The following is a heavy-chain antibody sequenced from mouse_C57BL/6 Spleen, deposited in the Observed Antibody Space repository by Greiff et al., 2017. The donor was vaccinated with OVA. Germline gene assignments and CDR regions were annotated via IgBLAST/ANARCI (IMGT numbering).Heavy chain of an antibody. CDR3: ARSGGSLAWFAY. J-gene: IGHJ3*01. CDR2: IDPSDSYT. Sequence: QVQLQQPGAELVMPGASVKLSCKASGYTFTSYWMRWVKQRPGQGLEWIGEIDPSDSYTNYNQKFKGKSTLTVDKSSSTAYMQLSSLTSEDSAVYYCARSGGSLAWFAYWGQGTLVTVSA. CDR1: GYTFTSYW. V-gene: IGHV1-69*01.